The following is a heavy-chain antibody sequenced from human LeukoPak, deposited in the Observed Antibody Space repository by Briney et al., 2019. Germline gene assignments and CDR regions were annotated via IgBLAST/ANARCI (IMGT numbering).Heavy chain of an antibody. CDR2: INPNSGDT. J-gene: IGHJ4*02. CDR1: GYTFTGYY. Sequence: PAASVKVSCKASGYTFTGYYVHWVRQAPGQGLEWMGRINPNSGDTNYAQKFQGRVTMTRDTSISTAYMELSRLRSDDTAAYYCARDYCGGDCFPDYWGQGTLVTVSS. D-gene: IGHD2-21*02. V-gene: IGHV1-2*06. CDR3: ARDYCGGDCFPDY.